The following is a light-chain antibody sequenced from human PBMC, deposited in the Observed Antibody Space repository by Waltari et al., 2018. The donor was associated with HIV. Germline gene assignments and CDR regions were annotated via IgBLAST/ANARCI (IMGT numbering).Light chain of an antibody. CDR3: QSYDSTLNAAVV. Sequence: QSVLTQPPSVSGAPGQRVTISCTGSSSNIGADYDVHWYQQIPGTAPKLLISGNKHRPSGVPYRCFASTSGTSASLAITGLQPEDEADYFCQSYDSTLNAAVVFGGGTKLTVL. CDR1: SSNIGADYD. J-gene: IGLJ2*01. V-gene: IGLV1-40*01. CDR2: GNK.